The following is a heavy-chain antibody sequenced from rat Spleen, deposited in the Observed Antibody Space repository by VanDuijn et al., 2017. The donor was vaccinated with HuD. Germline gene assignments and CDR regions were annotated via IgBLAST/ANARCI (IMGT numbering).Heavy chain of an antibody. CDR1: GFTFSGYN. D-gene: IGHD1-6*01. V-gene: IGHV5-7*01. J-gene: IGHJ3*01. CDR2: ISYDGSST. Sequence: EVQLVESGGGLVQPGRSLKLSCAASGFTFSGYNMAWVRQAPKKGLEWVATISYDGSSTYYRDSVKGRFTISRNNAKDTQYLLMDSLRSEDTATYYCVRHALMYTTDSFTYWGQGTLVTVSS. CDR3: VRHALMYTTDSFTY.